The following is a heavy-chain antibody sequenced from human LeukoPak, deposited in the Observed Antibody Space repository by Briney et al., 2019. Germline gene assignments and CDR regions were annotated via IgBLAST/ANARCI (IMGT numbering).Heavy chain of an antibody. D-gene: IGHD3-22*01. CDR2: LNPHSGGA. V-gene: IGHV1-2*02. CDR1: GYTFTAYY. J-gene: IGHJ4*02. CDR3: ARSYYGESESSAGTDY. Sequence: ASVKVSCQASGYTFTAYYIYWVRQAPGQGLESMGGLNPHSGGATYAQNFQGRVTMTRDTSTNTAYMELTRLKVDDTAVYFCARSYYGESESSAGTDYWGQGTLVTVSS.